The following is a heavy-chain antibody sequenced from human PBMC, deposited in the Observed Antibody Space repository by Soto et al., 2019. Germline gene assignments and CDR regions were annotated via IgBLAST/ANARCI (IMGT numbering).Heavy chain of an antibody. CDR1: GYSFTTYG. CDR2: TSSNNGKT. D-gene: IGHD5-12*01. V-gene: IGHV1-18*01. Sequence: ASVKVSCKTSGYSFTTYGISWVRQAPGQGLEWMGWTSSNNGKTKYAQKFQGRVTMTTDKSTNTVHMDLRSLRSGDTAVYFCARTSVAQSEDYFDNWGQGTLVTVSS. J-gene: IGHJ4*02. CDR3: ARTSVAQSEDYFDN.